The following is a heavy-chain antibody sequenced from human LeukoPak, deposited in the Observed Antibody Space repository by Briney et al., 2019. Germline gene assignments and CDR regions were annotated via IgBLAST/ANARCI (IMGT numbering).Heavy chain of an antibody. CDR1: GGTFSNYA. D-gene: IGHD2-15*01. J-gene: IGHJ4*02. Sequence: ASVKVSCKASGGTFSNYAINWVRQAPGQGLEWMGWISAYNGNTNYAQKFQGRVSMTTDTPTSTAYMELRSLRSDDTAVYYCAKEDKGGSFGCWGQGTLVTVSS. V-gene: IGHV1-18*01. CDR2: ISAYNGNT. CDR3: AKEDKGGSFGC.